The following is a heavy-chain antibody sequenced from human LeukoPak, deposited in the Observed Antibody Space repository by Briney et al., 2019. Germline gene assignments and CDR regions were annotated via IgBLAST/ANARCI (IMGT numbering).Heavy chain of an antibody. CDR1: GGSISRYY. J-gene: IGHJ4*02. CDR2: IYYSGST. Sequence: SQTLSLTCTVSGGSISRYYWSCIRQPPGKGLEWIGYIYYSGSTHYNPSLKSRVTISVDPSKNQFSLRLSSVTAADTAVYYCARGRDYGGYYFDYWGQGTLVTVSS. V-gene: IGHV4-59*01. D-gene: IGHD4-17*01. CDR3: ARGRDYGGYYFDY.